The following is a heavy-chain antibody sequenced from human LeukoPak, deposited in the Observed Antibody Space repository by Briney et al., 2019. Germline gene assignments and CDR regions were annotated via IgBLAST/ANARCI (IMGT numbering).Heavy chain of an antibody. V-gene: IGHV3-21*01. J-gene: IGHJ5*02. D-gene: IGHD1-26*01. CDR1: GFTFSSYS. CDR3: ARVRSGSYDWFDP. CDR2: ISSSSSYI. Sequence: GGSLRLSCAASGFTFSSYSMNWVRQAPGKGLEWVSSISSSSSYIYYADSVKGRFTISRDNAKNSLYLQMNSLRAEDTAVYYCARVRSGSYDWFDPWGQGTLVTVSS.